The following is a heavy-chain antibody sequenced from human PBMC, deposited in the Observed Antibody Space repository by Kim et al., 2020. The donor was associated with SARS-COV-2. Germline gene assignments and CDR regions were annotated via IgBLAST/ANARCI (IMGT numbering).Heavy chain of an antibody. J-gene: IGHJ4*02. Sequence: GGSLRLSCAASGFTFSSYSMNWVRQAPGKGLEWVSSISSSSSYIYYADSVKGRFTISRDNAKNSLYLQMNSLRAEDTAVYYCATDVPLYSSSWYPAVYYWGQGTLVTVSS. V-gene: IGHV3-21*01. D-gene: IGHD6-13*01. CDR1: GFTFSSYS. CDR2: ISSSSSYI. CDR3: ATDVPLYSSSWYPAVYY.